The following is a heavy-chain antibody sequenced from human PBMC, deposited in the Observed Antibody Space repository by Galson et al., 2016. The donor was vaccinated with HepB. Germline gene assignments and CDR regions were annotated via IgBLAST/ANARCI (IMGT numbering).Heavy chain of an antibody. V-gene: IGHV3-33*08. Sequence: LRLSCAASGFTFSAYAMSWVRQAPGKGLEWVALIWYDGSNKYYADSVKGRFTISRDNSKNTLYLQMNSLRAEDTAVCYCARVLGGTSTGYFDLWGQGTLVTVSS. J-gene: IGHJ4*02. D-gene: IGHD1-1*01. CDR3: ARVLGGTSTGYFDL. CDR2: IWYDGSNK. CDR1: GFTFSAYA.